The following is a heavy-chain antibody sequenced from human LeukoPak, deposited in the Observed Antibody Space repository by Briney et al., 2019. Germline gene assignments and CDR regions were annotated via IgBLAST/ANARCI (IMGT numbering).Heavy chain of an antibody. J-gene: IGHJ4*02. D-gene: IGHD3-10*01. CDR1: GYTFTSYG. CDR3: ARVFTMVRGVIIALDY. V-gene: IGHV1-18*01. Sequence: ASGKVSCKASGYTFTSYGISWVRQAPGQGLEWMGWISAYNGNTNYAQKLQGRVTMTTDTSTSTAYMELRSLRSDDTAVYYCARVFTMVRGVIIALDYWGQGTLVTVSS. CDR2: ISAYNGNT.